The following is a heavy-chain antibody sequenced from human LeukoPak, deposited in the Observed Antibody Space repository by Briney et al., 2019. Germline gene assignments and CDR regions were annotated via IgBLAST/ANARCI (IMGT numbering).Heavy chain of an antibody. Sequence: ASVKVSCKASGYTFTSYYMHWVRQAPGQGLEWMGIINPSGGSTSYAQKFQERVTITRDMSTSTAYMELSSLRSEDTAVYYCAARPLLATSYAFDIWGQGTMVTVSS. CDR3: AARPLLATSYAFDI. CDR2: INPSGGST. V-gene: IGHV1-46*01. J-gene: IGHJ3*02. D-gene: IGHD5-24*01. CDR1: GYTFTSYY.